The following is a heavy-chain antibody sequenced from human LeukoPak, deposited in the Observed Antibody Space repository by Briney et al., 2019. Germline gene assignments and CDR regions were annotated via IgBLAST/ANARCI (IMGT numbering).Heavy chain of an antibody. CDR2: IGGSGSDT. CDR1: GFSFDNYA. V-gene: IGHV3-23*01. J-gene: IGHJ6*02. Sequence: GGSLRLSCAASGFSFDNYAMSWVRQTPGRGLEWVSAIGGSGSDTSYTDSVKGRFTISRDNSKSTLYLQMNSLRAEDTAVYHCAKTLRDLEWLTGELDVWGQGTAVTVSS. CDR3: AKTLRDLEWLTGELDV. D-gene: IGHD3-3*01.